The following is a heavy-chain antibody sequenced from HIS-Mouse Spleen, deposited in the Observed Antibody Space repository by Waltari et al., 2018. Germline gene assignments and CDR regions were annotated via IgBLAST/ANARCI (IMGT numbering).Heavy chain of an antibody. CDR2: IWYDGSNK. D-gene: IGHD5-12*01. Sequence: QVQLVESGGGVVQPGRSLRLSCAASGFTFSSYGMHWVRQAPGKGLEWGEVIWYDGSNKYYADSVKGRFTISRDNSKNTLYLQMNSLRAEDTAVYYCAKDLARKDSGYDAFDIWGQGTMVTVSS. CDR3: AKDLARKDSGYDAFDI. V-gene: IGHV3-33*06. J-gene: IGHJ3*02. CDR1: GFTFSSYG.